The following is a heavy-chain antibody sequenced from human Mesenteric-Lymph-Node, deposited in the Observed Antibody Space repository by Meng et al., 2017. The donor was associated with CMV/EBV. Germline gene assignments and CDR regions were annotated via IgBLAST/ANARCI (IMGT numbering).Heavy chain of an antibody. CDR3: AKDLGSVPAAPDY. D-gene: IGHD3-10*01. V-gene: IGHV3-23*01. CDR1: GFSFSDYW. CDR2: ISGSDDNT. Sequence: GESLKISCVASGFSFSDYWMSWVRQAPGKGLEWVSGISGSDDNTYYADSVKGWFTISRDNSNTLYLQMNSLRAEDTAVYYCAKDLGSVPAAPDYWGQGTLVTVSS. J-gene: IGHJ4*02.